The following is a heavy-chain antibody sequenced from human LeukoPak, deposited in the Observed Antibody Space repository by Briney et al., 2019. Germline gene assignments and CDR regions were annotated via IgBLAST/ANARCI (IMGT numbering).Heavy chain of an antibody. V-gene: IGHV3-74*01. CDR3: VREGGSGRYSGWFDP. J-gene: IGHJ5*02. Sequence: GGSLRLSCAASGFTFSNYWMHWVRQAPGKGLVWVSRINSDGINTSYADSVKGRFTISRDNAKNTLNPQMNSLRAEDTAVYYCVREGGSGRYSGWFDPWGQGTLVTVSS. D-gene: IGHD6-19*01. CDR1: GFTFSNYW. CDR2: INSDGINT.